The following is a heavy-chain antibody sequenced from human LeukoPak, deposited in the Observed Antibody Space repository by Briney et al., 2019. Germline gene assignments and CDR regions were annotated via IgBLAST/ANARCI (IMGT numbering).Heavy chain of an antibody. CDR2: ISSSGSTI. CDR1: RFTFCSYE. CDR3: ARDLSGVTGYTYGRGIDY. J-gene: IGHJ4*02. D-gene: IGHD5-18*01. V-gene: IGHV3-48*03. Sequence: GGSLRLSCAASRFTFCSYEMNWVRQAPGKGLVWVSYISSSGSTIYYADSVRGRFTISRDNAKNSLYLQMNSLRADDTAVYYCARDLSGVTGYTYGRGIDYWGQGTLVTVSS.